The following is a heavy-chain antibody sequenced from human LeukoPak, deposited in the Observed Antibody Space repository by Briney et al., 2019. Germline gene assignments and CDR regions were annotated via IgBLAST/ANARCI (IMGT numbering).Heavy chain of an antibody. CDR2: INGGGDIT. Sequence: TGGSLRLSCAASGFTFSSYAMAWVRQAPGKGLEWVSAINGGGDITYYSDSVKGRFTISRDNSKNTLYLQMNSLRAEDTAVYYCARVDYGDYGFDYWGQGTLVTVSS. CDR1: GFTFSSYA. CDR3: ARVDYGDYGFDY. D-gene: IGHD4-17*01. V-gene: IGHV3-23*01. J-gene: IGHJ4*02.